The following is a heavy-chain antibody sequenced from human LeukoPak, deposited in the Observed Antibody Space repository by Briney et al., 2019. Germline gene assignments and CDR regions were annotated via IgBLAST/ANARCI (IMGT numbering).Heavy chain of an antibody. J-gene: IGHJ4*02. Sequence: ASVKVFCKASGYTFTTYYMHWVRQAPGQGLEWMGTINPSGGSTSYAQKLQGRVTMTSDRSTNTAYMELRSLRSDDAAVYYCARGVSYDSSGYYNRWGQGTLVTVSS. CDR2: INPSGGST. CDR1: GYTFTTYY. V-gene: IGHV1-46*01. D-gene: IGHD3-22*01. CDR3: ARGVSYDSSGYYNR.